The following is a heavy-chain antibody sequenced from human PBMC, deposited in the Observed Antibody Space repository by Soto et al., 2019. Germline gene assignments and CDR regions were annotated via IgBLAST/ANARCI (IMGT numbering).Heavy chain of an antibody. CDR3: AEGGGILLWFGELIFDY. V-gene: IGHV1-69*02. CDR1: GGTFSSYT. CDR2: IIPILGIA. Sequence: QVQLVQSGAEVKKPGSSVKVSCKASGGTFSSYTISWVRQAPGQGLEWMGRIIPILGIANYAQKFQGRVTITADKSTSTANVEVSRLRSEDTAVYYCAEGGGILLWFGELIFDYWGQGTLVTVSS. J-gene: IGHJ4*02. D-gene: IGHD3-10*01.